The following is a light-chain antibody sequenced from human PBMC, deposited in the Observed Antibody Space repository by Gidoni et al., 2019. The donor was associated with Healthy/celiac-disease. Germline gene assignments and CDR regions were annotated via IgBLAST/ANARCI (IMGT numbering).Light chain of an antibody. CDR1: QRVSSN. CDR2: GAS. CDR3: QQYHTWPPYS. V-gene: IGKV3-15*01. Sequence: EIGMTQAPATLSVSPGERANLSCRASQRVSSNLAWYQQKPGQAPRLLIYGASTRATGIPARFSCSGSGTEFTLTISSLQFEAFAVYYCQQYHTWPPYSFGQGTKLEIK. J-gene: IGKJ2*03.